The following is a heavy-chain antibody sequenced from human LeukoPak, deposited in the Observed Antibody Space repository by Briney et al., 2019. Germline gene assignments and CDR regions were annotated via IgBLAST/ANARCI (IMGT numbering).Heavy chain of an antibody. D-gene: IGHD6-19*01. Sequence: PSETLSLTCTVSGGSISSYYWSWIRQPPGKGLEWIGYIYYSGSTNYNPSLKSRVTISVDTSKNQFSLKLSSVTAADTAVYYCARGTSGWLPYYFDYWGRGTLVTVSS. CDR2: IYYSGST. J-gene: IGHJ4*02. V-gene: IGHV4-59*01. CDR1: GGSISSYY. CDR3: ARGTSGWLPYYFDY.